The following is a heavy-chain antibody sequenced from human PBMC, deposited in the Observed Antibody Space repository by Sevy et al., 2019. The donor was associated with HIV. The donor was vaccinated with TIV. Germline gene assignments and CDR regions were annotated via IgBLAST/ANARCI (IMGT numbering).Heavy chain of an antibody. Sequence: SETLSLTCTVSGASISSSGYYWGWIRQPPGKGLEWIASINYSGITFYDPSLKGLVTISADTSKNQFSLILSSVTAADSSIYFCVGPKLTYTNAWHYLDYWGQGTVVTVSS. V-gene: IGHV4-39*01. CDR3: VGPKLTYTNAWHYLDY. J-gene: IGHJ4*02. CDR1: GASISSSGYY. D-gene: IGHD2-2*02. CDR2: INYSGIT.